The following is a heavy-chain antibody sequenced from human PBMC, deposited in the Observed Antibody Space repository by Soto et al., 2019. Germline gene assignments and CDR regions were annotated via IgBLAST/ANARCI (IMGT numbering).Heavy chain of an antibody. CDR1: GFTFSSYA. CDR3: AKDSPPPVLRFLEWLEWFDP. J-gene: IGHJ5*02. CDR2: ISGSGGST. V-gene: IGHV3-23*01. Sequence: GGSLRLSCAASGFTFSSYAMSWVRQAPGKGLEWVSAISGSGGSTYYADSVKGRFTISRDNSKNTLYLQMNSLRAEDTAVYYCAKDSPPPVLRFLEWLEWFDPWGQGTLVTVSS. D-gene: IGHD3-3*01.